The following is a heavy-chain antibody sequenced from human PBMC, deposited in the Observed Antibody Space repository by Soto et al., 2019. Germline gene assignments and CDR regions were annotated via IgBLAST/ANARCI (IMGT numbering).Heavy chain of an antibody. J-gene: IGHJ3*02. CDR1: GFTFISYA. D-gene: IGHD3-3*01. CDR2: ISVSGGST. CDR3: AKDYPLTRITIFGVVSDAFDI. Sequence: EVQLLESGGGLVQPGGSLRLSCAASGFTFISYAMGWVRQAPGKGLEWVSAISVSGGSTYYADSLKARFTIPRDNSKNTLYLQMNSLRAEDTAVYYCAKDYPLTRITIFGVVSDAFDIWGQGTMVTVSS. V-gene: IGHV3-23*01.